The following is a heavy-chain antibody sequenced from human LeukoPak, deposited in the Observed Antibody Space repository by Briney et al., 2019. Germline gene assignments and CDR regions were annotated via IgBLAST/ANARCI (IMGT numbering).Heavy chain of an antibody. CDR3: AREGVLRSLEWGLRYFDY. J-gene: IGHJ4*02. D-gene: IGHD3-3*01. CDR2: ISSSSSYI. Sequence: PGGSLRLSCAASGFTFSSYSMNWVRQAPGKGLEWVSSISSSSSYIYYADSVKGRFTISRDNARNSLFLLMNSLRGDDTAVYYCAREGVLRSLEWGLRYFDYWGQGTLVTVSS. CDR1: GFTFSSYS. V-gene: IGHV3-21*06.